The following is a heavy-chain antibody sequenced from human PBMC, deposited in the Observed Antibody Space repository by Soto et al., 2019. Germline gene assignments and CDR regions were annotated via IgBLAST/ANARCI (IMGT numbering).Heavy chain of an antibody. CDR2: IIPIFGTA. CDR1: GGSFSSYA. V-gene: IGHV1-69*13. J-gene: IGHJ6*02. Sequence: SVKVSCKASGGSFSSYAISWVRQAPGQGLEWMGGIIPIFGTANYAQKFQGRVTITADESTSTAYMELSSLRSEDTAVYYCARGGAPSYGPGPYYYGMDVWGQGTTVTVSS. CDR3: ARGGAPSYGPGPYYYGMDV. D-gene: IGHD3-10*01.